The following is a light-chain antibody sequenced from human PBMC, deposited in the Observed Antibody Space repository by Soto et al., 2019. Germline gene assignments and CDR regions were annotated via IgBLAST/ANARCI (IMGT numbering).Light chain of an antibody. Sequence: DIPMTQSPSSLSAFVGDRVTITCRASQSISSYLNWYQQKPGKAPELLIYAASTLQSGVPSRFSGSGSGTDFTLTISSLQPEDFATYFCQQSYSTPWTFGQGTKVEIK. CDR1: QSISSY. J-gene: IGKJ1*01. CDR3: QQSYSTPWT. V-gene: IGKV1-39*01. CDR2: AAS.